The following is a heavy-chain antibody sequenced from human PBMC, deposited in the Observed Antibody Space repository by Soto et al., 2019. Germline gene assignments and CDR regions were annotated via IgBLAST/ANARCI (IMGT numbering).Heavy chain of an antibody. J-gene: IGHJ3*02. CDR1: GYTFTSYG. CDR2: ISAYNGGT. V-gene: IGHV1-18*01. D-gene: IGHD2-2*01. CDR3: ARVGYCSSTSCTRGAFGI. Sequence: ASVKVSCKASGYTFTSYGISWVRQAPGQGLEWMGWISAYNGGTNYAQKFQGWVTMTRDTSISTAYMELSRLRSDDTAVYYCARVGYCSSTSCTRGAFGIWGQGTMVTVSS.